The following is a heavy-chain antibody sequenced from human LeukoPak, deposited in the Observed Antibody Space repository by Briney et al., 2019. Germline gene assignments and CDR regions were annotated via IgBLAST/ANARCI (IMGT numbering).Heavy chain of an antibody. D-gene: IGHD6-13*01. V-gene: IGHV3-23*01. CDR2: ISGSGGST. Sequence: LSGGSLGLSCAASGFTFSSYAMSWVRQAPGKGLEWVSAISGSGGSTYYADSVKGRFTISRDNSKNTLYLQMNSLRAEDTAVYYCAKGGLAAAGTHYWGQGTLVTVSS. CDR3: AKGGLAAAGTHY. CDR1: GFTFSSYA. J-gene: IGHJ4*02.